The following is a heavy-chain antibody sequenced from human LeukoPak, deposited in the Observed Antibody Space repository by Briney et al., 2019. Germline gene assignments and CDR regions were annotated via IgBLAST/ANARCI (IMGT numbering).Heavy chain of an antibody. CDR1: GFTFSGSA. CDR2: IRSKANSYAT. CDR3: TRHSSSSGVYMPY. Sequence: QSGGSLRLSCAASGFTFSGSATHWVRQASGKGLEWVGRIRSKANSYATAYAASVKGRFTISRDDSKNTAYLQMNSLKTEDTAVYYCTRHSSSSGVYMPYWGQGTLVTVSS. J-gene: IGHJ4*02. V-gene: IGHV3-73*01. D-gene: IGHD6-6*01.